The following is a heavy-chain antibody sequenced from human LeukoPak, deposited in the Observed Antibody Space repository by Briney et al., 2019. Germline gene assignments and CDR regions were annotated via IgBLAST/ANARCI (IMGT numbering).Heavy chain of an antibody. V-gene: IGHV3-48*01. CDR3: ARVLLERPGIDSFDI. CDR1: GFTLSSYS. CDR2: INSGSSSI. Sequence: GGPLRLSCGASGFTLSSYSMDWVRQAPGKGLEWVSHINSGSSSIYYADSVKGRFTISRDNAGNSLYLQMNSLRAADTAVYYCARVLLERPGIDSFDIWGQGTMVTVSS. D-gene: IGHD1-1*01. J-gene: IGHJ3*02.